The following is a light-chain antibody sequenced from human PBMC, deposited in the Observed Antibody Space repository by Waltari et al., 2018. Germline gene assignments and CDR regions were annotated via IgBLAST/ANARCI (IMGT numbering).Light chain of an antibody. Sequence: DVVLTQSPLSLPVTLGQPASIPYRSSQSLLYSAGNTYLNWFQQRPGQSPRRLIYKISNREFGVPDRFSGSGSGTNFTLKINRVEAEDVGLYYCMQGTHWPPWTFGQGTKVEIK. V-gene: IGKV2-30*01. CDR2: KIS. CDR3: MQGTHWPPWT. J-gene: IGKJ1*01. CDR1: QSLLYSAGNTY.